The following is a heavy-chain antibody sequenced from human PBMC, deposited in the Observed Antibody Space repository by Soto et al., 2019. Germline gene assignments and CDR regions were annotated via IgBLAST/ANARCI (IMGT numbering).Heavy chain of an antibody. J-gene: IGHJ6*02. V-gene: IGHV4-4*02. CDR2: IFHSGST. Sequence: SETLSLTCAVSGGSISSTNWWSWVRQPPGKELEWIGDIFHSGSTNYNPSLKSRVTISLDKSKNQFSLKLSSVTAADTAVYYCARGKNWSGYYFYGMDVWGQGTTVT. CDR3: ARGKNWSGYYFYGMDV. CDR1: GGSISSTNW. D-gene: IGHD3-3*01.